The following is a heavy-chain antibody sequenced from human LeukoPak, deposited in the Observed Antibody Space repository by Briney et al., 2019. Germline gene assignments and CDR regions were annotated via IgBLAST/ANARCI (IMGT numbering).Heavy chain of an antibody. V-gene: IGHV3-23*01. Sequence: PGGSLRLSCAASGFTFTSYSTNWVRQAPGKGLEWVSTISGGGGSTYYADSVKGRFTISRDNSKNTLYLQVNSLRAEDTAVYYCAKAGTLGGFDYWGQGTLVTVSS. J-gene: IGHJ4*02. D-gene: IGHD1-26*01. CDR2: ISGGGGST. CDR1: GFTFTSYS. CDR3: AKAGTLGGFDY.